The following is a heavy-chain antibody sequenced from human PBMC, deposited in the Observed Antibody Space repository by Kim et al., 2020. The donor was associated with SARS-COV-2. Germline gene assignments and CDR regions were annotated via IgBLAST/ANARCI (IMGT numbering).Heavy chain of an antibody. J-gene: IGHJ4*02. D-gene: IGHD3-22*01. Sequence: SVKVSCKASGGTFSSYAITWVRQAPGQGLEWMGGIIPIFGTANYAQKFQGRVSITADESTSTAYMELSSLRSEDTAVYYCARVYYYDSSGRYFDYWGQGTLVTVSS. V-gene: IGHV1-69*13. CDR2: IIPIFGTA. CDR1: GGTFSSYA. CDR3: ARVYYYDSSGRYFDY.